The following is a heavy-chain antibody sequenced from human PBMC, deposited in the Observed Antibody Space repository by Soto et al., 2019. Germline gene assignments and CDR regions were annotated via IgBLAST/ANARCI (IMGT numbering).Heavy chain of an antibody. J-gene: IGHJ4*02. D-gene: IGHD2-2*01. CDR3: GSIFEIPVR. Sequence: PGGSLRLSCVDSGFTFNNYWMHWVRRGPGKGLVWVSGISTNGNTYYADSVKGRFTISRDNAENTLYLQMDSLRAEDTAVYYCGSIFEIPVRWGQGTLVTVSS. CDR1: GFTFNNYW. V-gene: IGHV3-74*01. CDR2: ISTNGNTY.